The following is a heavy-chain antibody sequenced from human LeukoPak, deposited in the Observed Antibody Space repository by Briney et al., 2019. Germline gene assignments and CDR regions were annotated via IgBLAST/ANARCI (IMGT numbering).Heavy chain of an antibody. Sequence: GGSLRLSCAASGFTFSNAWMSWVRQAPGKGLEWVGRIKSKTDGETIDYAAPVKGRFTISRDDSKNTLYLQMNSLKNEDTAVYYCTTVGGDWLLYYYGMDVWGQGTTVTVSS. J-gene: IGHJ6*02. CDR2: IKSKTDGETI. CDR1: GFTFSNAW. CDR3: TTVGGDWLLYYYGMDV. V-gene: IGHV3-15*01. D-gene: IGHD3-9*01.